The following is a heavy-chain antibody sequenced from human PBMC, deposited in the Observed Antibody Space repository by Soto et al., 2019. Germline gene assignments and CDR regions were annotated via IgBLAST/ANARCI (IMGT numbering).Heavy chain of an antibody. CDR1: SDSISSSYW. J-gene: IGHJ6*03. CDR2: ISSSGST. CDR3: ARTRGLLTYYYYMDV. D-gene: IGHD4-17*01. Sequence: SETLSLTCAVSSDSISSSYWWSWVRQSPGKGLEWIGEISSSGSTNYNPSLKSRVSISVDRSKSQFSLKLSSVTAADTAVYYCARTRGLLTYYYYMDVWGKGTTVTVSS. V-gene: IGHV4-4*02.